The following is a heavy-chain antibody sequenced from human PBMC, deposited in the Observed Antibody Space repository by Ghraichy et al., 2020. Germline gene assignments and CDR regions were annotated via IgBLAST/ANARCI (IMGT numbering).Heavy chain of an antibody. CDR2: IWSDGSNK. J-gene: IGHJ4*02. V-gene: IGHV3-33*01. CDR1: GLTFSVSG. D-gene: IGHD5/OR15-5a*01. CDR3: ARDGSKRDIDY. Sequence: SCAASGLTFSVSGMHWVRQAPGKGLDWLTMIWSDGSNKYYADSVKGRFTVSRDNSRNTLYLQMNSLRADDTAIYYCARDGSKRDIDYWGQGTRVTVSS.